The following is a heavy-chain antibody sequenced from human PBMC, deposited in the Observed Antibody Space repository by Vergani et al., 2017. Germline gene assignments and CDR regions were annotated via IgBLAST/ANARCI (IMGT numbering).Heavy chain of an antibody. Sequence: QVQLQESGPGLVKPSQTLSLTCTVSGGSINSHNYYWSWIRQPAGKGLEWIGRIHTSGSTNYNPSLKSRVTMSEDTSKNQFSLNLTSVTAADTAVYFCARGSCLGGSCYKPRGDYWGQGILVTVSS. CDR1: GGSINSHNYY. CDR3: ARGSCLGGSCYKPRGDY. V-gene: IGHV4-61*02. J-gene: IGHJ4*02. CDR2: IHTSGST. D-gene: IGHD2-15*01.